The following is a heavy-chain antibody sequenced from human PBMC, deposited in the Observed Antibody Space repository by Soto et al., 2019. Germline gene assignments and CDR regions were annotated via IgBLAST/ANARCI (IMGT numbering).Heavy chain of an antibody. CDR3: ARDRGYSYGKPNWFDP. J-gene: IGHJ5*02. D-gene: IGHD5-18*01. V-gene: IGHV3-48*02. CDR2: ISSSSSTI. CDR1: GCTFSSYS. Sequence: PGGSLRLSCAASGCTFSSYSMNWVRQAPGKGLEWVSYISSSSSTIYYADSVKGRFTISRDNAKNSLYLQMNSLRDEDTAVYYCARDRGYSYGKPNWFDPWGQGTLVTVSS.